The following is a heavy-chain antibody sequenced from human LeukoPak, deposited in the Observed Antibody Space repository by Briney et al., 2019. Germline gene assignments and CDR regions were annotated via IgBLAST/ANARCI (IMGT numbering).Heavy chain of an antibody. D-gene: IGHD6-13*01. J-gene: IGHJ4*02. CDR2: IKRDGSEK. CDR3: AKDGAYSSSCDY. Sequence: GGSLRLSCAASRFTFTDYWMSWVRQVPGKGLEWVANIKRDGSEKYYVDSVKGRFTISRDNAKNSLYLQMNSLRAEDTAVYYCAKDGAYSSSCDYWGQGTLVTVSS. CDR1: RFTFTDYW. V-gene: IGHV3-7*01.